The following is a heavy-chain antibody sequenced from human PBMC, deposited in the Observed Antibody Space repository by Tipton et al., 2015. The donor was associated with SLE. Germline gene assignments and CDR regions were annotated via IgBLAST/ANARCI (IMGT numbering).Heavy chain of an antibody. V-gene: IGHV4-59*08. CDR3: ARGGGSYYDY. Sequence: TLSLTCTVSDASISGHYWSWIRQPPGKGLEWIGYIHYTGSTFYNPSLKSRITLSLDTSKNQFSLRVNSATAADTAVYYCARGGGSYYDYWGQGTLVTVSS. D-gene: IGHD1-26*01. J-gene: IGHJ4*02. CDR2: IHYTGST. CDR1: DASISGHY.